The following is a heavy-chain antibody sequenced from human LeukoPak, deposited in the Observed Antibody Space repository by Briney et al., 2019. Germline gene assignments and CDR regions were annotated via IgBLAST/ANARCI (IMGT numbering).Heavy chain of an antibody. CDR2: ICHSGST. CDR3: ARARGRGIAVWFDP. J-gene: IGHJ5*02. V-gene: IGHV4-30-2*01. CDR1: GGSISSGGYS. D-gene: IGHD6-19*01. Sequence: PSQTLSLTCAVSGGSISSGGYSWSWIRQPPGTGLEWIGYICHSGSTYYNPSLKSRVTISVDRSKNQFSLKLSSVTAADTAVYYCARARGRGIAVWFDPWGQGTLVTVSS.